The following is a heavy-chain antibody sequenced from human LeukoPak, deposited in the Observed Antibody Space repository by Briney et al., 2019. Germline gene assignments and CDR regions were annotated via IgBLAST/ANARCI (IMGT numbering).Heavy chain of an antibody. CDR2: ITPMFGTS. CDR3: ARGPYGMDV. CDR1: GGTFSRHT. Sequence: SVRVSCKASGGTFSRHTISWVRQSPGQGLEWMGGITPMFGTSNYAQKFRGRVTITADESTSTAYMELSSLRSEDTAVYYCARGPYGMDVWGQGTTVTVSS. J-gene: IGHJ6*02. V-gene: IGHV1-69*13.